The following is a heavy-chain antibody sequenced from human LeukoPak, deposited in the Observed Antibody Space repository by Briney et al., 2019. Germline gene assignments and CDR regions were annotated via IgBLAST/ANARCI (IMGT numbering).Heavy chain of an antibody. CDR2: ISYSGTT. CDR1: GASMTRYH. V-gene: IGHV4-59*01. Sequence: SETLSLTCTLSGASMTRYHWAWIRQSPGKGLEWIGHISYSGTTSYNPSLKSRVSISGDTSETHFSLRLTSVTAADTAVYFCARVGAPWGVFDVWGPGTNVIVSS. J-gene: IGHJ3*01. D-gene: IGHD3-16*01. CDR3: ARVGAPWGVFDV.